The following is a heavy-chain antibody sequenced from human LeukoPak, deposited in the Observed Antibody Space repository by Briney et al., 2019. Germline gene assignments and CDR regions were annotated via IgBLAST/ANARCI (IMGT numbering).Heavy chain of an antibody. CDR3: ARVGTYYYDSSGHNFDY. CDR2: IIPIFGTA. D-gene: IGHD3-22*01. Sequence: SVTVSCKASGGTFSSYAISWVRQAPGQGLEWMGGIIPIFGTANYAQKFQGRVTITADESTSTAYMELSSLRSEDTAVYYCARVGTYYYDSSGHNFDYWGQGTLVTVSS. J-gene: IGHJ4*02. V-gene: IGHV1-69*13. CDR1: GGTFSSYA.